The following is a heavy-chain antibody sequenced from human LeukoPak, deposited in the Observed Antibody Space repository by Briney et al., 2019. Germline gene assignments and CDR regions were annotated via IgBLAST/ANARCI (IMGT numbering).Heavy chain of an antibody. CDR3: ARGLAVAAYYYRYYGMDV. CDR1: GYTFTGYY. D-gene: IGHD6-19*01. J-gene: IGHJ6*02. Sequence: ASVKVSFKASGYTFTGYYMHWVRQAPGQRLEWMGWINPNSGGTNYAQKFEGRVTMTRDTSISTVYMELSRLRSDDTAVYYCARGLAVAAYYYRYYGMDVWGQGTTVTVSS. V-gene: IGHV1-2*02. CDR2: INPNSGGT.